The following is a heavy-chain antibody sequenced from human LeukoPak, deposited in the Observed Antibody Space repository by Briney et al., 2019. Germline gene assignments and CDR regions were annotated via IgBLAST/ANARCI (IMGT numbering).Heavy chain of an antibody. CDR3: ARRHYDISGYST. V-gene: IGHV4-34*01. D-gene: IGHD3-22*01. CDR2: INHSGNT. CDR1: GGSFSGYY. J-gene: IGHJ5*02. Sequence: PSETLSLTCAVYGGSFSGYYWSWIRQPPGKGLEWTGEINHSGNTNYNPSLKSRVTISVDTSKNQFSLKLSSVTAADTAVYYCARRHYDISGYSTWGQGTLVTVSS.